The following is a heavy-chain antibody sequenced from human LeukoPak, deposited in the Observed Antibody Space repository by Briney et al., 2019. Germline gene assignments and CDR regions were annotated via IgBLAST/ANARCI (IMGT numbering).Heavy chain of an antibody. J-gene: IGHJ4*02. CDR3: ARGATGEAGRFQS. Sequence: TGGSLRLSCAASGFTFSNAWMSWVRQAPGKGLEWVSVIYSGGTTFYADSVKGRFTISRDDSKNTLYLQLNSLRVEDTAVYYCARGATGEAGRFQSWGQGTLVTVSS. V-gene: IGHV3-66*01. CDR2: IYSGGTT. CDR1: GFTFSNAW. D-gene: IGHD6-13*01.